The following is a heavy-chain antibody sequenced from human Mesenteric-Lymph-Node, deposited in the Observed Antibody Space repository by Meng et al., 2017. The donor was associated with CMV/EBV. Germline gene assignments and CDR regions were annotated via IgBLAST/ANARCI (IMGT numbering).Heavy chain of an antibody. CDR2: ISYDGRNE. CDR3: ARDPVLEWFLISYYFDY. V-gene: IGHV3-30*04. Sequence: GESLKISCVASGFTFSAYAIHWVRQAPGKGLEWVAVISYDGRNEYYADSVKGRFTISRDNSKNTVYLQMNSLRAEDTAVYYCARDPVLEWFLISYYFDYWGQGTLVTVSS. CDR1: GFTFSAYA. D-gene: IGHD3-3*01. J-gene: IGHJ4*02.